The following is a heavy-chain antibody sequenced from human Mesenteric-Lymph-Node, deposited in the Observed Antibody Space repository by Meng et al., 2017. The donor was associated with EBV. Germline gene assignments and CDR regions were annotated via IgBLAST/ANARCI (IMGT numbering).Heavy chain of an antibody. Sequence: QSPLKESGPTVGKPTQTLTVTCSFSGFSLSTSGMAVGWVRQPPGKAPEWLALIFWDDDERYSPSLKSRLTISRDTSENQVVLTMTNMAPEDTATYYCARIWITLDHWGQGALVTVSS. V-gene: IGHV2-5*02. D-gene: IGHD3-10*01. CDR2: IFWDDDE. CDR3: ARIWITLDH. J-gene: IGHJ4*02. CDR1: GFSLSTSGMA.